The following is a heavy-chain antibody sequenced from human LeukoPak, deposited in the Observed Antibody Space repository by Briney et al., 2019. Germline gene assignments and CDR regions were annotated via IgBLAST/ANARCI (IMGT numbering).Heavy chain of an antibody. V-gene: IGHV3-7*02. CDR2: VKQDGSEK. CDR3: ASTLTLDY. Sequence: GGSLRLSCAASGFTFSSYWMCWVRQAPAKGLEWVAKVKQDGSEKYYVDSVKGRFTISRDNAKNSLYLQMNSLRAEDTAVYYCASTLTLDYWGQGTLVTVSS. CDR1: GFTFSSYW. J-gene: IGHJ4*02.